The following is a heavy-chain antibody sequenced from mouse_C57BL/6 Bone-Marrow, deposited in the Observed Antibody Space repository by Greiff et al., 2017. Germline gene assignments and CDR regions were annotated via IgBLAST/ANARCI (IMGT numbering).Heavy chain of an antibody. CDR3: ARGYYGSSDRWYFDV. V-gene: IGHV1-64*01. J-gene: IGHJ1*03. Sequence: VQLQQPGAELVKPGASVKLSCKASGYTFTSYWMHWVKQRPGQGLEWIGMIHPNSGSTNYNEKFKSKATLTVDKSSSTAYMQLSSLTSEDSAVYYCARGYYGSSDRWYFDVWGTGTTVTVSS. D-gene: IGHD1-1*01. CDR2: IHPNSGST. CDR1: GYTFTSYW.